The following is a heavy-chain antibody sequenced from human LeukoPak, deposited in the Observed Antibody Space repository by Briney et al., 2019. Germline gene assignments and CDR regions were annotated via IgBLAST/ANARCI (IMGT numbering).Heavy chain of an antibody. CDR2: IYYTGRT. CDR1: GGSIISNSYY. J-gene: IGHJ4*02. V-gene: IGHV4-39*01. Sequence: SETLSLTCTVSGGSIISNSYYWGWIRQPPGKGLEWIGSIYYTGRTYYNPSLKSRVTISVDTSKNQFSLKLRSVTAADTAVYYCARASDCSGGSCYSLWGQGTLVTVSS. D-gene: IGHD2-15*01. CDR3: ARASDCSGGSCYSL.